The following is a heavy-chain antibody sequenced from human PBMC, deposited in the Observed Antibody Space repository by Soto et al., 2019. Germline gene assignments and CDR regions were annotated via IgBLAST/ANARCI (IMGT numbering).Heavy chain of an antibody. CDR3: ARYINNWNNEFDY. CDR1: GDSISSSSYY. J-gene: IGHJ4*02. CDR2: IYYSGRT. D-gene: IGHD1-20*01. V-gene: IGHV4-39*01. Sequence: SETPSLNCTVSGDSISSSSYYLDWIRQPPGKGREWIGGIYYSGRTYYNPSLKSRVTISVDTSKNQFSLKLSSVTAADTAVYYSARYINNWNNEFDYWGQGTLVTVSS.